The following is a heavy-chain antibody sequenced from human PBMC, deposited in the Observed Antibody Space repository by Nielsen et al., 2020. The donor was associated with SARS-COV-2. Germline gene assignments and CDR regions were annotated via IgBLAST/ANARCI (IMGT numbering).Heavy chain of an antibody. V-gene: IGHV1-3*01. Sequence: ASVKVSCKTSGYTFTSFAIHWVRQAPGQSLEWMGWINAGNGNTKYSQKFQGRVTMTRDTSANTAYMELSGLSSEDTAVYYCARITPSSGWDYWGQGTLVTVSS. D-gene: IGHD6-19*01. CDR1: GYTFTSFA. J-gene: IGHJ4*02. CDR3: ARITPSSGWDY. CDR2: INAGNGNT.